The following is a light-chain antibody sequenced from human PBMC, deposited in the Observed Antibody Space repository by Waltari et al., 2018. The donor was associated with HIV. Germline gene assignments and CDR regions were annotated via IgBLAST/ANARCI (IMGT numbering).Light chain of an antibody. CDR2: RNN. CDR1: RSNIGSNY. V-gene: IGLV1-47*01. Sequence: QSVLTQPPSASGTPGQRVTIPCSGSRSNIGSNYVYWYQQLPGTAPKLLIYRNNQRPSGVPDRFSGSKSGTSASLAISGLQSEDEADYYCAVWDDSLNGPVFGGGTKLTVL. J-gene: IGLJ3*02. CDR3: AVWDDSLNGPV.